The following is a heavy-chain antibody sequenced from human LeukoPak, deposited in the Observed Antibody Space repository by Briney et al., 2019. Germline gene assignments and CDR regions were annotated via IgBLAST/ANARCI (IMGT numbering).Heavy chain of an antibody. Sequence: PGGSLRLSCAASGFTFSSYATSWVRQPPGKGLEWIGEINHSGSTNYNPSLKSRVTISVDTSKNQFSLKLSSVTAADTAVYYCARFGSVGYCSSTSCYLATGFDPWGQGTLVTVSS. J-gene: IGHJ5*02. V-gene: IGHV4-34*01. CDR2: INHSGST. CDR1: GFTFSSYA. CDR3: ARFGSVGYCSSTSCYLATGFDP. D-gene: IGHD2-2*01.